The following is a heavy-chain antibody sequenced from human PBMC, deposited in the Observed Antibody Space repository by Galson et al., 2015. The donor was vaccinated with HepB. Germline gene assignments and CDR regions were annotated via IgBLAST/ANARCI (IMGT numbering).Heavy chain of an antibody. V-gene: IGHV3-7*03. CDR1: GFSFSSYW. J-gene: IGHJ4*02. CDR3: VRDSRDSFDFY. CDR2: INEDGSVK. Sequence: SLRLSCAVSGFSFSSYWMSWVRQAPGKGLEWVANINEDGSVKKYVDSMKGRFTISRDNAKNSLYLQMNSLGVEDTAVYYCVRDSRDSFDFYWGQGILVTVSS. D-gene: IGHD3/OR15-3a*01.